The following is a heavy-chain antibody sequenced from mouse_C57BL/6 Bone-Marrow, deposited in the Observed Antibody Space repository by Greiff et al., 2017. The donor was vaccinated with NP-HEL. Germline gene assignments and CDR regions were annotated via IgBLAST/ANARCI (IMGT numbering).Heavy chain of an antibody. CDR3: TTYGSSSCAY. CDR2: ICPENGAT. Sequence: VQLQQSGAELVRPGASVTLSCTASGFNIKDDYMHWVKQRPEQGLEWIGWICPENGATEYASQFPGQAPITADTSSNTAYRQLSSLTSGDTAVDYCTTYGSSSCAYWGQGTLVTVSA. CDR1: GFNIKDDY. D-gene: IGHD1-1*01. J-gene: IGHJ3*01. V-gene: IGHV14-4*01.